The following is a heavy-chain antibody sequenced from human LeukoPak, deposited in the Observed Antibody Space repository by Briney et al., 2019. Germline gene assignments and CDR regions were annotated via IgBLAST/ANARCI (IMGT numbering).Heavy chain of an antibody. CDR1: GFTFSNYA. CDR2: ISGGGGST. J-gene: IGHJ4*02. Sequence: GGSLRLSCAASGFTFSNYAMTWVRQAPGKGLEWVSGISGGGGSTYYADSVKGRFTISRDNYKNTLYLQMNSLRAEDTAVYYCAKLDYDFWSGSFDYWGQGTLVTVSS. D-gene: IGHD3-3*01. CDR3: AKLDYDFWSGSFDY. V-gene: IGHV3-23*01.